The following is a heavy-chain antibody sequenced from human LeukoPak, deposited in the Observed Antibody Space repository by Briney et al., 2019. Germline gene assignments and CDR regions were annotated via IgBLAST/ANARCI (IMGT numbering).Heavy chain of an antibody. CDR2: IKQDGSEK. V-gene: IGHV3-7*01. CDR3: ARGLLWFGDELSAFDI. CDR1: GFTFSSYW. J-gene: IGHJ3*02. D-gene: IGHD3-10*01. Sequence: GGSLGLSCAAPGFTFSSYWMSWVRQAPGKGLEWVANIKQDGSEKYYVDSVKGRFTISRDNAKNSLYLQMNSLRAEDTAVYYCARGLLWFGDELSAFDIWGQGTMVTVSS.